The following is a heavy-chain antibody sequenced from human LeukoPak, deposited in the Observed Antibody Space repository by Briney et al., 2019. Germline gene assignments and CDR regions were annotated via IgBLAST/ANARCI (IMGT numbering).Heavy chain of an antibody. CDR1: GFSFSGHW. D-gene: IGHD5-24*01. J-gene: IGHJ4*02. Sequence: RSGGSLRLSCAASGFSFSGHWMHWARQLPGKGLEWVANIKEDGTETYYVDSVKGRFTISRDNAKNSLYLQMNSLRVEDTAVYYCAKEGRSLQTYWGQGTLVTVSS. CDR2: IKEDGTET. CDR3: AKEGRSLQTY. V-gene: IGHV3-7*03.